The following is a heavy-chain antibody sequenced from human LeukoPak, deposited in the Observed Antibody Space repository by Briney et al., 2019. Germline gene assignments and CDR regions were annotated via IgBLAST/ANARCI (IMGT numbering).Heavy chain of an antibody. D-gene: IGHD5-18*01. CDR3: ARRVGYSYGLNWFDP. CDR2: IYPGDSDT. Sequence: GESLKISCKGSGYSSTSYWIGWVRQMPGKGLEWMGIIYPGDSDTRYSPSFQGQVTISADKSISTAYLQWSSLKASDTAMYYCARRVGYSYGLNWFDPWGQGTLVTVSS. CDR1: GYSSTSYW. V-gene: IGHV5-51*01. J-gene: IGHJ5*02.